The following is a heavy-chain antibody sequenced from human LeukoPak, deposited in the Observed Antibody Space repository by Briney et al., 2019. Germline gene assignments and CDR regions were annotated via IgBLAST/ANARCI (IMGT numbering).Heavy chain of an antibody. V-gene: IGHV4-39*07. CDR2: IYFNGNI. CDR1: GGSIRSNNHY. CDR3: ARGVHYDILTGYRRDYWFDP. D-gene: IGHD3-9*01. J-gene: IGHJ5*02. Sequence: SETLSLTCAVSGGSIRSNNHYWGWIRQPPGKGLEWIGNIYFNGNIAYNPSLQSRVTISVDTSKNQFSLRLNSVTSADTAVYYCARGVHYDILTGYRRDYWFDPWGQGTLVTVSS.